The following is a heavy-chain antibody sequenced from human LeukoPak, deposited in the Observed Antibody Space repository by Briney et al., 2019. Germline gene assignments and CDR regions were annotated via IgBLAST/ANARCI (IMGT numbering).Heavy chain of an antibody. Sequence: ASVKVSCKASGYTFTSYDINWVRQATGQGLEWMGWMNPNSGNTGYAQKFQGRVTMTRNTSINTAYMELSGLRSEDTAVYYCARGKAAAGYYYYGMDVWGQGTTVTVSS. D-gene: IGHD6-13*01. CDR3: ARGKAAAGYYYYGMDV. CDR1: GYTFTSYD. CDR2: MNPNSGNT. V-gene: IGHV1-8*01. J-gene: IGHJ6*02.